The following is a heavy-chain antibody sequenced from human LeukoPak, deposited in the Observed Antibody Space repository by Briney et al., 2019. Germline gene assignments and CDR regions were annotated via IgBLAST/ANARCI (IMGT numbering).Heavy chain of an antibody. Sequence: LPGGSLRLSCAASGFTVSSNYMSWVRQAPGKGLEWVSIIYSGGSTYYADSVKGRFTISRDNSKNTLYLQMNSLRAEDTAVYYCAKVDYYDSSGNYPNWFDPWGQGTLVTVSS. CDR2: IYSGGST. CDR3: AKVDYYDSSGNYPNWFDP. D-gene: IGHD3-22*01. CDR1: GFTVSSNY. V-gene: IGHV3-53*01. J-gene: IGHJ5*02.